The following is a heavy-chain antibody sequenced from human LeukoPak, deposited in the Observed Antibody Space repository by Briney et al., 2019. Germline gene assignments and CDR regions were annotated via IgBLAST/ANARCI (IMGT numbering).Heavy chain of an antibody. D-gene: IGHD2-21*02. CDR1: GFTVSNNY. J-gene: IGHJ4*01. V-gene: IGHV3-53*01. Sequence: GGSLRLSCAASGFTVSNNYMSWVRRAAGEGLEWVALIYSAGGTYYAYSVKGRFTISRDNAKNTLYLQMNSLRAEDTALYYCARELPREVTLDYWGQGTLVTVSS. CDR2: IYSAGGT. CDR3: ARELPREVTLDY.